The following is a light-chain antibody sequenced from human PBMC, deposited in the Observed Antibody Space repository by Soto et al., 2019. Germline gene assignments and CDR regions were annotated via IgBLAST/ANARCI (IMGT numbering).Light chain of an antibody. J-gene: IGLJ3*02. CDR1: SSDVGRHNF. Sequence: QSALTQPASVSGSPGQSITISCTGTSSDVGRHNFVSWFQQHPGKAPKLMIYEVTNRPSGVSARFSASKSGNTASLTISGLQAEDEADYYCISYTSSYTWVFGGGTKLTVL. V-gene: IGLV2-14*01. CDR3: ISYTSSYTWV. CDR2: EVT.